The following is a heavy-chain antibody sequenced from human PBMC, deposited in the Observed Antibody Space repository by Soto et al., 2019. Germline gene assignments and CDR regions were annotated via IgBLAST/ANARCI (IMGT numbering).Heavy chain of an antibody. CDR3: AREHDVRGVIMV. V-gene: IGHV1-18*01. CDR1: GYPFTSYG. Sequence: QVQLGQSGAEVKKPGPPVKDSSKASGYPFTSYGISWVRQAPGQGLEWMGWISAYNGNTNYAQKLQGRVTMTTDTSTSTAYMELRSLRSDDTAVYYCAREHDVRGVIMVWGQGTLVTVSS. CDR2: ISAYNGNT. J-gene: IGHJ4*02. D-gene: IGHD3-10*01.